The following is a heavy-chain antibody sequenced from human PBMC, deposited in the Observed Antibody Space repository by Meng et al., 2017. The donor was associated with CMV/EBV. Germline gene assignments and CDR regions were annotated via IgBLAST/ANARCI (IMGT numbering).Heavy chain of an antibody. CDR2: IDPSSGGT. CDR3: ARTAYNSGWWGGDYYSGMDV. D-gene: IGHD6-19*01. V-gene: IGHV1-2*02. J-gene: IGHJ6*02. CDR1: RFTFTGYY. Sequence: ASVKVSCKASRFTFTGYYIHWVRQAPGQGLEWMGWIDPSSGGTNYAQRFQGRVTMTRDTSISAAYMELTRLRSDDTAVYYCARTAYNSGWWGGDYYSGMDVWGQGTTVTVSS.